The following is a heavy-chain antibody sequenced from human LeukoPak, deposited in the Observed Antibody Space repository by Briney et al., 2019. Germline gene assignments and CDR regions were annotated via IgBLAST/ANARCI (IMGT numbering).Heavy chain of an antibody. CDR1: GGSISSSSYY. CDR2: IYYSGST. V-gene: IGHV4-39*01. D-gene: IGHD3-10*01. J-gene: IGHJ3*02. Sequence: PSETLSFTCTVSGGSISSSSYYWGWIRQPPGKGLEWIGSIYYSGSTYYNPSLKSRVTISVATSKNQFSLKLRSVTAADTAVYYCARPYGSGDKDAFDIWGQGTMVTVSS. CDR3: ARPYGSGDKDAFDI.